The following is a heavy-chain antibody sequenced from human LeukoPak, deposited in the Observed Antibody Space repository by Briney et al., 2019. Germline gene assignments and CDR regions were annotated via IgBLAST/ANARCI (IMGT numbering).Heavy chain of an antibody. J-gene: IGHJ5*02. V-gene: IGHV3-23*01. CDR2: ISGDGDST. CDR3: AKRYGSSGFNWFDP. D-gene: IGHD6-19*01. CDR1: GFTFSNYA. Sequence: GGSLRLSCAASGFTFSNYALSWVRQAPGKGLEWVSTISGDGDSTYYAASVKGRFTISRDNSKNTMFLHMNSLRAEDTALYYCAKRYGSSGFNWFDPWGQGTLVTVSS.